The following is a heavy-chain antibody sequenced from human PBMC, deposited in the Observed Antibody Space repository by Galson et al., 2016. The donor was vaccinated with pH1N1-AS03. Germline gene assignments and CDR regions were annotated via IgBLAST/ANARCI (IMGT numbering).Heavy chain of an antibody. CDR2: ISSFNGYT. CDR3: ARDAAYYYGMDV. CDR1: GYTFTNYG. V-gene: IGHV1-18*01. J-gene: IGHJ6*02. D-gene: IGHD6-25*01. Sequence: SVKVSCKASGYTFTNYGVSWARQAPGQGLEWMGGISSFNGYTTYAQKLQDRVTMTRDTSTSTAYMELRSLRSDDTAVYFCARDAAYYYGMDVWGQGTTVIVS.